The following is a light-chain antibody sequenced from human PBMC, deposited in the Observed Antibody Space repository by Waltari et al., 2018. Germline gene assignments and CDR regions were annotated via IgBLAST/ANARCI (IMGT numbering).Light chain of an antibody. Sequence: EIVLTQSPGPLSLSPGERAPLSCRASQSVSNSYLAWYQQKPGQTPRLLIYGASSRATGIPDRFSGSGSGTDFTLTISRLEPEDFAVYYCQQYGSSPLLTFGPGTKVEVK. CDR2: GAS. CDR1: QSVSNSY. J-gene: IGKJ3*01. CDR3: QQYGSSPLLT. V-gene: IGKV3-20*01.